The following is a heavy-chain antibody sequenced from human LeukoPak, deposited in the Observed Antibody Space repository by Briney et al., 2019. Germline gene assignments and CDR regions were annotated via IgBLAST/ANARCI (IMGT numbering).Heavy chain of an antibody. J-gene: IGHJ6*02. CDR3: ASPGRIEHGMDV. V-gene: IGHV1-69*04. CDR1: GGTFSSYA. CDR2: IIPIFGIA. D-gene: IGHD5-18*01. Sequence: ASVKVSCKASGGTFSSYAISWVRQAPGQGLEWMGRIIPIFGIADYAQKFQGRVTITADKSTSTAYTELSSLRSEDTAVYYCASPGRIEHGMDVWGQGTTVTVSS.